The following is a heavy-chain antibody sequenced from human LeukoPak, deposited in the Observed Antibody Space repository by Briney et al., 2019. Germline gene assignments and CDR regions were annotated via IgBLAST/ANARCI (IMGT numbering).Heavy chain of an antibody. J-gene: IGHJ6*03. Sequence: LVKVSCKASGGTFSSYAISWVRQAPGRGLEWMGGIIPIFGTANYAQKFQGRVTITADESTSTAYMELSSLRSEDTAVYYCARDQDGIPAADPYYYYYMDVWGKGTTVTVSS. V-gene: IGHV1-69*13. D-gene: IGHD6-13*01. CDR2: IIPIFGTA. CDR1: GGTFSSYA. CDR3: ARDQDGIPAADPYYYYYMDV.